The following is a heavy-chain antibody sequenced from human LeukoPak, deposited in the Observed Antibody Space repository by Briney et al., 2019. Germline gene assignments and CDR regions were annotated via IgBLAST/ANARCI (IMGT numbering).Heavy chain of an antibody. CDR3: VRYFDY. Sequence: SETLSLTCAVYGGSFSGYYWSWIRQPPGKGLEWIGEINHSGSTNYNPSLKSRVTISVDTSKNQFSLKLSSVTAADTAVYYCVRYFDYWGQGTLVTVSS. V-gene: IGHV4-34*01. CDR1: GGSFSGYY. CDR2: INHSGST. J-gene: IGHJ4*02.